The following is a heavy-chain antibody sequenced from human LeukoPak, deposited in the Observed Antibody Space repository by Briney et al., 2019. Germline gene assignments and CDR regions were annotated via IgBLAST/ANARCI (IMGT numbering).Heavy chain of an antibody. V-gene: IGHV1-2*02. J-gene: IGHJ4*02. CDR2: INPNSGGT. Sequence: ASVKVSCKASGGTFSSYAISWVRQAPGQGLEWMGWINPNSGGTNYAQKFQGRVTMTRDTSISTAYMELSRLRSDDTAVYYCARDGDYYTSFVFDYWGQGTLVTVSS. D-gene: IGHD3-3*01. CDR1: GGTFSSYA. CDR3: ARDGDYYTSFVFDY.